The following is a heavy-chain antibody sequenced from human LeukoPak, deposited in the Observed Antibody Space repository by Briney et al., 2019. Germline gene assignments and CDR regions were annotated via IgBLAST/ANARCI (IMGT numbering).Heavy chain of an antibody. V-gene: IGHV1-2*06. Sequence: GASVKVSCKASGYTSIDYYIHCVRQAPGQGVEWMGRINPNSGGTSYAQKFQDRVTKTRDVSISTAYMELSRLRSDATAVYYCARDLAGYSSGWYYFDYWGQGTLVTVSS. D-gene: IGHD6-19*01. CDR3: ARDLAGYSSGWYYFDY. J-gene: IGHJ4*02. CDR2: INPNSGGT. CDR1: GYTSIDYY.